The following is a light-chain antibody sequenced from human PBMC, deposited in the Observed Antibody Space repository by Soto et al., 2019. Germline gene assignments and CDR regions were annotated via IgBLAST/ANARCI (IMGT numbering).Light chain of an antibody. CDR1: QNIRSN. V-gene: IGKV3-15*01. CDR3: QHYGNWPPRYT. Sequence: EIVMTQSPATLSVSPGEGATLSCRASQNIRSNLAWYQQKCGQAPRRLIYGASIRATGIPARFSGSGYGTEFTLTISSLQSEDFAVYYCQHYGNWPPRYTFGQGTKLDIK. J-gene: IGKJ2*01. CDR2: GAS.